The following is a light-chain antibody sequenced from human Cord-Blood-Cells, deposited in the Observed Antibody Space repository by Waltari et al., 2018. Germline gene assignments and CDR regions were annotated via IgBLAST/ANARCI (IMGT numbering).Light chain of an antibody. CDR1: SANIGSNY. V-gene: IGLV1-47*01. J-gene: IGLJ3*02. CDR2: RNN. Sequence: QSVLTQPPSASGTPGQRATISCSGRSANIGSNYLYWYQQPPGTAPKLLIYRNNQRPSGVPDRFSGSKSGTSASRAISGLRSEDEADYYCAAWDDSLSGWVFGGGTKLTVL. CDR3: AAWDDSLSGWV.